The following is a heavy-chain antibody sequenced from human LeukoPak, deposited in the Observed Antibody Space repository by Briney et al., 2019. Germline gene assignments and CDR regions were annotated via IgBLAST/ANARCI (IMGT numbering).Heavy chain of an antibody. V-gene: IGHV4-61*08. Sequence: PSETLSHTCTVSGGSISSGDYYWSWIRQPPGKGLEWIGYIYYSGSTNYNPSLKSRVTISVDTSKNQFSLKLSSVTAADTAVYYCARTQLVGALYWFDPWGQGTLVTVSS. D-gene: IGHD1-26*01. CDR3: ARTQLVGALYWFDP. J-gene: IGHJ5*02. CDR1: GGSISSGDYY. CDR2: IYYSGST.